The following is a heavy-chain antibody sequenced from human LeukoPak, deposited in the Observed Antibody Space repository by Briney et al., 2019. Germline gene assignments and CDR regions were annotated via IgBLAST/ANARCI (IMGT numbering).Heavy chain of an antibody. D-gene: IGHD1-14*01. CDR3: VRTNPWDLTYYFDY. CDR2: IHHSGNT. Sequence: SETLSLTCAVYGASFSDYYWSFIRQPPGKGLEWIGEIHHSGNTNYNPSLKSRVTISVDTSKNQFSLRLTSVTAADTAVYYCVRTNPWDLTYYFDYWGQGTLVTVSS. J-gene: IGHJ4*02. V-gene: IGHV4-34*01. CDR1: GASFSDYY.